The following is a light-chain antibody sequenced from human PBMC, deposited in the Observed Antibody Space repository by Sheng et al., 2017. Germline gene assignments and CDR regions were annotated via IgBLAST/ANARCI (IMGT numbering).Light chain of an antibody. J-gene: IGLJ1*01. CDR1: SSNIGAGYD. CDR3: QSYDSSLSGLYV. CDR2: GNS. Sequence: QSVLTQPPSVSGAPGQRVTISCTGSSSNIGAGYDVHWYQQLPGTAPQTSSIYGNSNRPSGVPXRFSGSKSGTSASLAITGLQAEDEADYYCQSYDSSLSGLYVFGTGTKVTVL. V-gene: IGLV1-40*01.